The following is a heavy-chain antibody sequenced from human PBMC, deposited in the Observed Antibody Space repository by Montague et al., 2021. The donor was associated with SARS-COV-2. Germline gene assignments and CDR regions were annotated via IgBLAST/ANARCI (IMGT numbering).Heavy chain of an antibody. J-gene: IGHJ4*02. D-gene: IGHD3-3*01. CDR3: AKDPHYDFWSGYYFDY. V-gene: IGHV3-23*03. CDR2: IYSGGSST. Sequence: SLRLSCAASGFTFSNYAMSWVRQAPGKGLEWASVIYSGGSSTYYADSVKGRFTISRDNSKNTLYLQMNSLRAEDTAVYYCAKDPHYDFWSGYYFDYWGQGTLVTVSS. CDR1: GFTFSNYA.